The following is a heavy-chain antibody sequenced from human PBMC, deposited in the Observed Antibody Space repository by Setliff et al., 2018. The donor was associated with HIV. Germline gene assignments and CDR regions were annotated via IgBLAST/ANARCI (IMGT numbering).Heavy chain of an antibody. CDR1: GYTLRRHG. D-gene: IGHD2-8*01. CDR3: ARVNDILLGYWVGYFDY. V-gene: IGHV1-18*01. CDR2: ISAYNGNT. Sequence: GASVKVSCKASGYTLRRHGISWVRQAPGQGLEWMGWISAYNGNTNYAQKFQGSVTLTTDTSTSTAYMELRSLRSDDTAVYYCARVNDILLGYWVGYFDYWGQGTLVTVSS. J-gene: IGHJ4*02.